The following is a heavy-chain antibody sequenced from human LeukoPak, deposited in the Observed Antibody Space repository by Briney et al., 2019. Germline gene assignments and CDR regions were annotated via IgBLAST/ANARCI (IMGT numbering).Heavy chain of an antibody. Sequence: ASVKVSCKASGYTFTSYGISWVRQAPGQGLEWMGWISAYNGNTNYAQKFQGRVTMTRDTSISTAYMELSRLRSDDTAVYYCARAIGVGATDDAFDIWGQGTMVTVSS. CDR2: ISAYNGNT. CDR3: ARAIGVGATDDAFDI. V-gene: IGHV1-18*01. D-gene: IGHD1-26*01. CDR1: GYTFTSYG. J-gene: IGHJ3*02.